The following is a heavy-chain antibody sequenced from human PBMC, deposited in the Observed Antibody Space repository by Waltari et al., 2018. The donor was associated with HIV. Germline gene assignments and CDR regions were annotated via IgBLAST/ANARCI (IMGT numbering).Heavy chain of an antibody. CDR3: ARDGSGSSSGAFDI. J-gene: IGHJ3*02. V-gene: IGHV4-38-2*02. D-gene: IGHD3-10*01. CDR1: GSSISSGYY. CDR2: FYHSGST. Sequence: QVQLQESGPGLVKPSETLYLTCAVSGSSISSGYYWGWIRQPPGKGLEWLGSFYHSGSTFYNPSLKSRVTISVDTSKNQFSLKLSSVTAADTAVYYCARDGSGSSSGAFDIWGQGTMVIVSS.